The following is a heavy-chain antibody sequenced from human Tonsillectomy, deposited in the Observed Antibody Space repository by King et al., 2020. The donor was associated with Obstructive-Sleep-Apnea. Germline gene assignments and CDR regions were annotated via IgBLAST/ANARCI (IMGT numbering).Heavy chain of an antibody. Sequence: VQLVESGGGVVQPGRCLRLACAASGFTFSHYGMHRVRQAPGKGLEWVAFIRYDGSNKYYGDSVKGRFTISRDNSKNTQYLQMNSLRPEDTAVYYCARGSYSSGWEGDYWGQGTLVIVSS. CDR3: ARGSYSSGWEGDY. CDR2: IRYDGSNK. D-gene: IGHD6-19*01. V-gene: IGHV3-30*02. J-gene: IGHJ4*02. CDR1: GFTFSHYG.